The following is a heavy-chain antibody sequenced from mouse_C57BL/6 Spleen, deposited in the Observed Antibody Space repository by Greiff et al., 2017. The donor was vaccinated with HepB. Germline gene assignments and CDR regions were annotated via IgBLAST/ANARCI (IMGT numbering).Heavy chain of an antibody. CDR3: ARLTGTSYAMDY. V-gene: IGHV1-26*01. D-gene: IGHD4-1*01. J-gene: IGHJ4*01. CDR2: INPNNGGT. CDR1: GYTFTDYY. Sequence: EVQLQQSGPELVKPGASVKISCKASGYTFTDYYMNWVKQSHGKSLEWIGDINPNNGGTSYNQKFKGKATLTVDKSSSTAYMELRSLTSEDSAVYYCARLTGTSYAMDYWGQGTSVTVSS.